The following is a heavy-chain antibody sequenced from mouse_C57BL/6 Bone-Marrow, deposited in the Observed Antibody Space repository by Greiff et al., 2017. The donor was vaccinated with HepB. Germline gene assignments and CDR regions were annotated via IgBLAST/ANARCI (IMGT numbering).Heavy chain of an antibody. CDR2: ISDGGSYT. J-gene: IGHJ4*01. CDR3: AGIYYYGSSYAMDY. CDR1: GFTFSSYA. V-gene: IGHV5-4*01. Sequence: DVQLQESGGGLVKPGGSLKLSCAASGFTFSSYAMSWVRQTPEKRLEWVATISDGGSYTYYPDNVKGRFTISRDNAKNNLYLQMSHLKSEDTAMYYCAGIYYYGSSYAMDYWGQGTSVTVSS. D-gene: IGHD1-1*01.